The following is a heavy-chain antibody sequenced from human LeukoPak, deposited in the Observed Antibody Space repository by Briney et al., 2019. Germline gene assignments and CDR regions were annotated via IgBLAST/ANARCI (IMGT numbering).Heavy chain of an antibody. J-gene: IGHJ4*02. Sequence: ASVKVSCKASGYTFTSYGISWVRQAPGQGLEWMGWISAYNGNTNYAQKLQGRVTMTTDTSTSTAYMEQRSLRSDDTAVYYCARDRGGYTTPYYFDYWGQGTLVTVSS. CDR3: ARDRGGYTTPYYFDY. CDR1: GYTFTSYG. V-gene: IGHV1-18*01. D-gene: IGHD5-12*01. CDR2: ISAYNGNT.